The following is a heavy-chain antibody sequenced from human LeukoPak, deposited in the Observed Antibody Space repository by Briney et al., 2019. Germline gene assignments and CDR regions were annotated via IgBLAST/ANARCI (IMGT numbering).Heavy chain of an antibody. V-gene: IGHV3-48*03. D-gene: IGHD2-2*01. J-gene: IGHJ6*04. CDR2: ISSSGSTI. Sequence: GGSLRLSCAASGFTFSSYEMNWVRQAPGKGLEWVSYISSSGSTIYYADSVKGRFTISRDNAKNSLYLQMNSLRAEDTAVYYCARGGADKCSSTSCYPGGYYYYGMDVWGKGTTVTVSS. CDR1: GFTFSSYE. CDR3: ARGGADKCSSTSCYPGGYYYYGMDV.